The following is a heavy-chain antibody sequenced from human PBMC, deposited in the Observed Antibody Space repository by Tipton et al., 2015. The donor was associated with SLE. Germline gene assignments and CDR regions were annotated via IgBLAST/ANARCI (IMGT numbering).Heavy chain of an antibody. CDR3: ARDLDGYNYGDY. J-gene: IGHJ4*02. CDR2: INHSGST. D-gene: IGHD5-24*01. Sequence: TLSLTCVVYGGSFSGYYWNWIRQPPGKGLEWIGEINHSGSTNYNPSLKSRVTISLDTSKNQFSLKLSSVTAADTAVYYCARDLDGYNYGDYWGQGILVTVSS. CDR1: GGSFSGYY. V-gene: IGHV4-34*01.